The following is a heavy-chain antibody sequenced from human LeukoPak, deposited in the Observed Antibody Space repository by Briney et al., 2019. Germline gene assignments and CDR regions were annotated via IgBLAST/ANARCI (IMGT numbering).Heavy chain of an antibody. CDR1: GFTFSSYS. D-gene: IGHD2-21*02. CDR3: ARASYCGGDCPWGIFDY. J-gene: IGHJ4*02. Sequence: GGSLRLSCAASGFTFSSYSMNWVRQAPGKGLEWVSSISSSSSYIYYADSVKGRFTISRDNAKNSLYLQMNSLRAEDTAVYYCARASYCGGDCPWGIFDYWGQGTLVTVSS. CDR2: ISSSSSYI. V-gene: IGHV3-21*01.